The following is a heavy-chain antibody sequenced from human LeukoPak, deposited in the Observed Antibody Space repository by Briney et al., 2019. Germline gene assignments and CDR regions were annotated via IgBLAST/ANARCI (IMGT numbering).Heavy chain of an antibody. D-gene: IGHD3-10*01. CDR1: GFTFSSYS. CDR2: ISSSSSYI. J-gene: IGHJ4*02. CDR3: AREVPVRGVIYFDY. Sequence: PGGSLRLSCAASGFTFSSYSMNWVRQAPGKGLEWVSSISSSSSYIYYADSVKGRFTISRDNAKNSLYLQMNSLRAEDTAVYYCAREVPVRGVIYFDYWGQGTLVTVSS. V-gene: IGHV3-21*01.